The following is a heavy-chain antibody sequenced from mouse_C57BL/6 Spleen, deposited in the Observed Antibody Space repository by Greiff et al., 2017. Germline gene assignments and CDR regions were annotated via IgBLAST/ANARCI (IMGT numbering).Heavy chain of an antibody. CDR3: ARPGSSYYYAMDY. J-gene: IGHJ4*01. Sequence: QVQLQQSGAELVRPGTSVKVSCKASGYAFTNYLIEWVKQRPGQGLEWIGVINPGSGGTNYTEKFKGKATLTADKSSSTAYMQLSSLTSEDSAVYFCARPGSSYYYAMDYWGQGTSVTVSS. D-gene: IGHD1-1*01. CDR1: GYAFTNYL. V-gene: IGHV1-54*01. CDR2: INPGSGGT.